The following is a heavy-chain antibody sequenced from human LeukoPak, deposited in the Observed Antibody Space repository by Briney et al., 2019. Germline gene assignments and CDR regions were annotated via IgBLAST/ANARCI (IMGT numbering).Heavy chain of an antibody. V-gene: IGHV3-9*01. CDR2: VSWNGGTI. Sequence: GGSLRLSCAASGFIFDDYAMHWVRQAPGKGLEWVSGVSWNGGTIGYADSVKGRFTISRDNAKNSLYLQMNSLRAEDTALYYCAKGVLLWFGEQYYFDYWGQGTLVTVSS. D-gene: IGHD3-10*01. CDR1: GFIFDDYA. CDR3: AKGVLLWFGEQYYFDY. J-gene: IGHJ4*02.